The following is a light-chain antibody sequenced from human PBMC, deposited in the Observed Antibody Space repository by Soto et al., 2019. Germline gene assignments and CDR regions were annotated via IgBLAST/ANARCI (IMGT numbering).Light chain of an antibody. CDR3: QQYGSLPIT. CDR2: DAS. V-gene: IGKV1-33*01. Sequence: DIQMTQSPSTLSGSVGDRVTITCRASQDITNYLDWYQHKPGKAPKLLIYDASNLETGVPSRFSGSGSGRQFSITITSLQPDDVATYFCQQYGSLPITFGQGTRLEIK. J-gene: IGKJ5*01. CDR1: QDITNY.